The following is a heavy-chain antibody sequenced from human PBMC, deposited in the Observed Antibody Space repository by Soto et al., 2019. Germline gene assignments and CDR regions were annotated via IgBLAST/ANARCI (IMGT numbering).Heavy chain of an antibody. J-gene: IGHJ4*02. CDR2: ISAYNGNT. CDR3: ARAEDPFQVAGPFDY. CDR1: GYTFTSYG. Sequence: QVQLVQSGAEVKKPGASVKVSCKASGYTFTSYGISWVRQAPGQGLEWMGWISAYNGNTNYAQKLQGRVTMTTDTSTSKANMELRSRRSDDTAVYYCARAEDPFQVAGPFDYWGQGTLVTVSS. V-gene: IGHV1-18*01. D-gene: IGHD6-19*01.